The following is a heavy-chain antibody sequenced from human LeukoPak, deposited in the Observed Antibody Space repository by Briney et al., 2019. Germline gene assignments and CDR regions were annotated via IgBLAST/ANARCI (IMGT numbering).Heavy chain of an antibody. Sequence: GGSLRLSCAASGFAFSSYDMHWVRQVSGKGLEWVSAIGGSGGSTYYADSVKGRFTISRDNSKNTLYLQMNSLRAEDTAVYYCANHGYSSSWYYFDYWGQGTLVTVSS. CDR1: GFAFSSYD. J-gene: IGHJ4*02. CDR2: IGGSGGST. V-gene: IGHV3-23*01. CDR3: ANHGYSSSWYYFDY. D-gene: IGHD6-13*01.